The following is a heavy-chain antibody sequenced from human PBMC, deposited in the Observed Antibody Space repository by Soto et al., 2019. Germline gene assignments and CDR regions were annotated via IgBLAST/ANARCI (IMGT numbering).Heavy chain of an antibody. Sequence: PSETLSLTCAIYGGSFSGYYWSWIRQPPGKGLEWIGEINHSGSTNYNPSLKSRVTISVDTSKNQFSLKLSSVTAADTAVYYCARFPRIAVAGSRGAYWGQGTLVTVSS. J-gene: IGHJ4*02. CDR3: ARFPRIAVAGSRGAY. V-gene: IGHV4-34*01. CDR1: GGSFSGYY. D-gene: IGHD6-19*01. CDR2: INHSGST.